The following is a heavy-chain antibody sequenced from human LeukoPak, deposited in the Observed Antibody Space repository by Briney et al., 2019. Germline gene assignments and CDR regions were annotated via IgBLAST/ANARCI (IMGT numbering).Heavy chain of an antibody. V-gene: IGHV3-30-3*01. J-gene: IGHJ4*02. D-gene: IGHD1-26*01. CDR1: GFTFSSYA. CDR3: ARDSAVGATFFDY. Sequence: GRSLRLSCAASGFTFSSYAMHWVRQAPGKGLEWVAVISYDGSNKYFADSVKGRFTISRDNSKNTLYLQINSLRAEDTAVYYCARDSAVGATFFDYWGQGTLVTVSS. CDR2: ISYDGSNK.